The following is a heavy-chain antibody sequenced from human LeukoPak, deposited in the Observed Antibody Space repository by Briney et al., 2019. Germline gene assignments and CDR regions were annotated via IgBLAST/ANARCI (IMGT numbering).Heavy chain of an antibody. V-gene: IGHV3-20*04. J-gene: IGHJ4*02. CDR2: INWSGKST. CDR3: ARAPITSPFYFDS. CDR1: GFAFDEHG. D-gene: IGHD2-2*01. Sequence: GGSLRLSCTASGFAFDEHGMSWVCQVPGKGLEWVSGINWSGKSTAYTDPFRGRFTISRDNAKNSLYLQMDSLRAEDTALYYCARAPITSPFYFDSWGQGTLVTVSS.